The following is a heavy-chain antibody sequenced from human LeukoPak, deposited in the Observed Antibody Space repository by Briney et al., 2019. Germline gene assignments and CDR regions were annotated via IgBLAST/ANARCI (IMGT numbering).Heavy chain of an antibody. CDR1: GDTFTNYS. Sequence: GGALRLSCAASGDTFTNYSMHCGRQAPRKGRECGAFIRSDDTNEYYRASVTGPFTISRDNSNNKLYLQMNSIRAEDTAVYYCPKMGALRYYSYMDVWGKGTTVTVSS. V-gene: IGHV3-30*02. J-gene: IGHJ6*03. D-gene: IGHD3-16*01. CDR2: IRSDDTNE. CDR3: PKMGALRYYSYMDV.